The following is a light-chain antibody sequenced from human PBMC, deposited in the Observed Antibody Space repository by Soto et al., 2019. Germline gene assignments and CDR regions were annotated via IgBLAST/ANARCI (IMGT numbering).Light chain of an antibody. CDR2: DVS. Sequence: QSALTQPASVSGSPGQSITISCTGTSSDVGDYNSVSWYQQHPGKVPKLMIYDVSSRSSGVSNRFSGSKSANTASLTISGLQAEDEADYYCSSYTSSSTYVFGTGTKLTVL. CDR3: SSYTSSSTYV. J-gene: IGLJ1*01. V-gene: IGLV2-14*01. CDR1: SSDVGDYNS.